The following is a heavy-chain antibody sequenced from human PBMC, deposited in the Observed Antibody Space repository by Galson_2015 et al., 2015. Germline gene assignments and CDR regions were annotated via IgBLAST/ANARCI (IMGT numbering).Heavy chain of an antibody. D-gene: IGHD3-22*01. Sequence: SLRLSCAGSGFTIDDYAMHWVRQPPGKGLEWVSGISWNSGSIGYADSAKGRFTISRDNAKNSLYLQMNSLRAEDTALYFCAKDLYSNYYDSSGGGMDAWGQGTTVTVSS. V-gene: IGHV3-9*01. CDR3: AKDLYSNYYDSSGGGMDA. CDR2: ISWNSGSI. J-gene: IGHJ6*02. CDR1: GFTIDDYA.